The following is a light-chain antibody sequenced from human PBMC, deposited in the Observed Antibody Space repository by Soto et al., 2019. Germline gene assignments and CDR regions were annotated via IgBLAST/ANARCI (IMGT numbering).Light chain of an antibody. V-gene: IGKV3-20*01. CDR3: QQYVWSPPFT. Sequence: EIVLTQSPGTLSLSPGERATLSCRASETINNNLLAWYQQKPGQAPRLLFYGASTRATGIPDRFSGSGSGTDFPLTISRLEPDDFAVYYCQQYVWSPPFTFGPGTKVDIK. CDR2: GAS. J-gene: IGKJ3*01. CDR1: ETINNNL.